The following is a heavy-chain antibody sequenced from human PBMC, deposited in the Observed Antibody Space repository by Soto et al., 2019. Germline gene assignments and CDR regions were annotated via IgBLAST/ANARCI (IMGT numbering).Heavy chain of an antibody. Sequence: SETLSLTCNVSGGSVTSISFYRGWIRQPPGKGLEWIGNVYYSGNAYYNPSLNSRVTISVDTSKNQFSLRLRSVTAADTAIYYCGRQSEYSSSSAPYYGMDVWGQGTTVTVSS. CDR2: VYYSGNA. CDR1: GGSVTSISFY. V-gene: IGHV4-39*01. J-gene: IGHJ6*02. D-gene: IGHD6-6*01. CDR3: GRQSEYSSSSAPYYGMDV.